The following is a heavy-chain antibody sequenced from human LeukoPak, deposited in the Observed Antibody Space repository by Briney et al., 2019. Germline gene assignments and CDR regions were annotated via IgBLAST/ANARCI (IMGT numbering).Heavy chain of an antibody. V-gene: IGHV1-69*05. CDR1: GGTFSSYA. J-gene: IGHJ6*03. CDR2: IIPIFGTA. D-gene: IGHD7-27*01. CDR3: ARAPTGGYYYYYMDV. Sequence: SVKVSCKASGGTFSSYAISWVRHAPGQGLEWMGRIIPIFGTANYAQKFQGRVTITTEESTSTAYMELSSLRSGDTAVYYCARAPTGGYYYYYMDVWGKGTTVTVSS.